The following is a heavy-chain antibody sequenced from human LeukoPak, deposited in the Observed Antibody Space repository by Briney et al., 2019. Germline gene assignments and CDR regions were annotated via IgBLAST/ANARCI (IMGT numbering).Heavy chain of an antibody. CDR3: ARGLDCSSTSCYDY. D-gene: IGHD2-2*01. J-gene: IGHJ4*02. CDR1: GGTFSSYA. Sequence: ASVKVSYKASGGTFSSYAISWVRQAPGQGLEWMGGIIPIFGTANYAQKFQGRVTITADESTSTAYMELSSLRSEDTAVYYCARGLDCSSTSCYDYWGQGTLVTVSS. V-gene: IGHV1-69*01. CDR2: IIPIFGTA.